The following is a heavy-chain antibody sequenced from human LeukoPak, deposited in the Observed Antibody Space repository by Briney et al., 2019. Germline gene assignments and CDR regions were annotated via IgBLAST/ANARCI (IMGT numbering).Heavy chain of an antibody. CDR3: ARGTVTAPDF. Sequence: PGGSLRLSCAASGFTFSSYSMNWVRQAPGKGLEWVSSISSSSSYIYYADSVKGRFTISRDNSKNTLYLQMNSLRADDTAVYYCARGTVTAPDFWGQGTLVTVSS. D-gene: IGHD4-17*01. CDR2: ISSSSSYI. J-gene: IGHJ4*02. CDR1: GFTFSSYS. V-gene: IGHV3-21*04.